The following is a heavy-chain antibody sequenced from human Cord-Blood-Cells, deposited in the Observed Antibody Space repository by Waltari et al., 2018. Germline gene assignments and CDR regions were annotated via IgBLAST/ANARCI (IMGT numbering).Heavy chain of an antibody. CDR2: INHSGST. Sequence: QVQLQQWGAGLLKPSETLSLTCAVYGGSFSGYYWSWIRQPPGKGLEWIGEINHSGSTNYNPSRKSRVTISVDTSKNQFSLKLSSVTAADTAVYYCARRGIAAAGTGGVDYWGQGTLVTVSS. J-gene: IGHJ4*02. CDR1: GGSFSGYY. D-gene: IGHD6-13*01. V-gene: IGHV4-34*01. CDR3: ARRGIAAAGTGGVDY.